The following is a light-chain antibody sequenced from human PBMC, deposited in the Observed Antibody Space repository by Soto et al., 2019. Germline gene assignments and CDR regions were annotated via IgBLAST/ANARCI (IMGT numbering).Light chain of an antibody. CDR2: GAS. J-gene: IGKJ1*01. V-gene: IGKV3-20*01. CDR1: QSVATSQ. Sequence: EIVLTQSPGTLSLSPGERATLFCRASQSVATSQLAWYQQKPGQAPRILIGASSRATGVPDRFIASGSGTDLNLTISRLEPEDFAVYYCQQFASSPRTCGRGTKVDI. CDR3: QQFASSPRT.